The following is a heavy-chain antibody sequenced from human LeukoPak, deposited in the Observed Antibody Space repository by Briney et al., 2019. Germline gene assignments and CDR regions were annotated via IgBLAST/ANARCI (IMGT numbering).Heavy chain of an antibody. J-gene: IGHJ6*03. CDR2: ISAYNGNT. V-gene: IGHV1-18*01. CDR3: ARGGYSSGWQLYYYYYMDV. Sequence: ASVKVSCKASGYTFTSYGISWVRQAPGQGLEWMGWISAYNGNTNYAQKLQGRVTMTTDTSTSTAYMELRSLRSDDTAVYYCARGGYSSGWQLYYYYYMDVWGKGTTVTVSS. D-gene: IGHD6-19*01. CDR1: GYTFTSYG.